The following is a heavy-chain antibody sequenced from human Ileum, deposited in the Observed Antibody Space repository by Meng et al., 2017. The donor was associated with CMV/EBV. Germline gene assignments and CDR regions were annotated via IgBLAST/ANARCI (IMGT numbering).Heavy chain of an antibody. J-gene: IGHJ6*02. D-gene: IGHD2-15*01. CDR2: IYYTVST. Sequence: SETLSLTCNVSGDSISSYYWNWIRQPPGKGLEWIGYIYYTVSTNYNSSLKSRATISVDTSKNQFSLKLSSVTAADTAVYYCAKVTFGVAATVHYYYAMDVWGQGTTVTVSS. CDR1: GDSISSYY. V-gene: IGHV4-59*01. CDR3: AKVTFGVAATVHYYYAMDV.